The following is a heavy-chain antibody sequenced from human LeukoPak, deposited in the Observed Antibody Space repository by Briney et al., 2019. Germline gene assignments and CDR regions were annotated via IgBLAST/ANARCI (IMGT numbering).Heavy chain of an antibody. CDR1: GGSFSGYY. D-gene: IGHD2-2*02. Sequence: PSETLTLICAVYGGSFSGYYWSWIRQPPGKGLEWIGEINHSGSTNYNPSLKSRVTISVDTSKNQFSLKLSSVTAADTAVYYCARGIVVVPAAIFRYFDYWGQGTLVTVSS. CDR3: ARGIVVVPAAIFRYFDY. CDR2: INHSGST. J-gene: IGHJ4*02. V-gene: IGHV4-34*01.